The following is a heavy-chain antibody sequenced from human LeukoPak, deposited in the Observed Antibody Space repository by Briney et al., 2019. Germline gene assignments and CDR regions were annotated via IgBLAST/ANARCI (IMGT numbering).Heavy chain of an antibody. CDR1: GGSISPYY. CDR3: VRHAGGTTYDY. J-gene: IGHJ4*02. D-gene: IGHD3-16*01. V-gene: IGHV4-59*08. Sequence: SETLSLTCTVSGGSISPYYWSWIRQPPGKGLEWLGHISFSGITHYNASLKSRVTMSVDTSRNHFSLIVSSVTAADTALYYCVRHAGGTTYDYWGQGTLVTVSS. CDR2: ISFSGIT.